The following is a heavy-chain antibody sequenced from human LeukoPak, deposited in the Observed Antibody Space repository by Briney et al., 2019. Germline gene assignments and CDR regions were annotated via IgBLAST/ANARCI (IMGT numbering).Heavy chain of an antibody. J-gene: IGHJ3*02. Sequence: PGGSLRLSCAASGFTFSSYSMNWVRQAPGKGLEWVSSISSSSSYIYYADSVKGRFTISRDNAKNSLYLQMNSLRAEDTAVYYCARVMSGYYVVLDIWGQGTMVTVSS. V-gene: IGHV3-21*01. CDR2: ISSSSSYI. D-gene: IGHD3-3*01. CDR3: ARVMSGYYVVLDI. CDR1: GFTFSSYS.